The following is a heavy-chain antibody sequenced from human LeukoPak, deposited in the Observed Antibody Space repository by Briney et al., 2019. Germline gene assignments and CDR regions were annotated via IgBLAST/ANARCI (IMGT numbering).Heavy chain of an antibody. CDR1: TYTFIRYG. Sequence: ASVKVSCKASTYTFIRYGISWVRQAPGQGLEWMGWISGYNGNTNYAQKFLGRVSMTADTATSTAYMELRSLTSDDTAMYYCARSGRGTYYYFDLWGQGTLVTVSS. D-gene: IGHD5-12*01. J-gene: IGHJ4*02. CDR2: ISGYNGNT. V-gene: IGHV1-18*01. CDR3: ARSGRGTYYYFDL.